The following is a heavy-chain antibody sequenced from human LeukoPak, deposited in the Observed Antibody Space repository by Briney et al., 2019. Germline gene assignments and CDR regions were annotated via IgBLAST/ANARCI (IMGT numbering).Heavy chain of an antibody. CDR2: IYYSGST. V-gene: IGHV4-59*01. J-gene: IGHJ4*02. Sequence: SETLSLTCTVSGGSISSNYWSWIRQPPGEGLEWIGYIYYSGSTIYNPSLKSRVTISVDTSKNQFSLKLSSVTAADTAVYYCARRAYSSGYYYFGYWGQGTLVTVSS. CDR1: GGSISSNY. CDR3: ARRAYSSGYYYFGY. D-gene: IGHD3-22*01.